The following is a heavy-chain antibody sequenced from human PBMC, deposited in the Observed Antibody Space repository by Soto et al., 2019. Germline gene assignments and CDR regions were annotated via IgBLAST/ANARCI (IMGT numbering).Heavy chain of an antibody. CDR3: VRRVPGIANYFDY. J-gene: IGHJ4*02. D-gene: IGHD2-21*01. CDR2: INHSGST. CDR1: GGSFSGYY. V-gene: IGHV4-34*01. Sequence: SETVSLTCAVYGGSFSGYYWSWIRQPPGKGLEWIGEINHSGSTNYNPSLKSRVTISVDTSKNQFSLKLSSVTAADTAVYYCVRRVPGIANYFDYWGQGALVTVSS.